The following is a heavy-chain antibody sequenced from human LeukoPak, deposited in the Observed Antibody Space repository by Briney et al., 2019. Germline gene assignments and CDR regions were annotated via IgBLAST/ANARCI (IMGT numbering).Heavy chain of an antibody. V-gene: IGHV1-69*04. Sequence: SVKVSCKASGGTFSSYAISRVRQAPGQGLEWMGRIIPIFGIANYAQKFQGRVTITADKSTSTAYMGLSSLRSEDTAVYYCARGEVVVPAAIGPFDYWGQGTLVTVSS. D-gene: IGHD2-2*01. CDR2: IIPIFGIA. CDR1: GGTFSSYA. J-gene: IGHJ4*02. CDR3: ARGEVVVPAAIGPFDY.